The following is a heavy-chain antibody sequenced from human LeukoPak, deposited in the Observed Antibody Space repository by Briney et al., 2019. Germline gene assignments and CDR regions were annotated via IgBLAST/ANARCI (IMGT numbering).Heavy chain of an antibody. CDR1: GGSISSYY. V-gene: IGHV4-59*12. J-gene: IGHJ4*02. Sequence: SETLSLTCTVSGGSISSYYWSWIRQPPGKGLEWIGYINFSGTTKYNSSFKSRVTISVDKSKYQFSLKLSSVTAADTAVYYCARDSSIWYRGAFDYWGQGTLVTVSS. CDR2: INFSGTT. D-gene: IGHD6-13*01. CDR3: ARDSSIWYRGAFDY.